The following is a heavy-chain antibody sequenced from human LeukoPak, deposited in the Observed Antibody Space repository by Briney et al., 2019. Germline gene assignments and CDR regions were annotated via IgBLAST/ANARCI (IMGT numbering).Heavy chain of an antibody. CDR1: GYTFTSYY. CDR3: ARHKEVGDYYYFDY. J-gene: IGHJ4*02. CDR2: INPSGGST. V-gene: IGHV1-46*01. D-gene: IGHD2/OR15-2a*01. Sequence: ASVKVSCKASGYTFTSYYMHWVRQAPGQGLEWMGIINPSGGSTSYTRKFQGRVTMTRDTSTTTVYMEPSSLRSQDTAVYYCARHKEVGDYYYFDYWGQGTLVTVSS.